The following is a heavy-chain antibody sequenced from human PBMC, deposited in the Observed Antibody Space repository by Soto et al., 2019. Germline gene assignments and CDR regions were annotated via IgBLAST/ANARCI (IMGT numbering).Heavy chain of an antibody. CDR1: GGTFSSYT. Sequence: SVKVSCKASGGTFSSYTISWVRQAPGQGLEWMGRIIPILGIANYAQKFQGRVTITADKSTSTAYMELSSLRSEDTAVYYCARDPGSGWYVVYDFWGQGTLVTVSS. D-gene: IGHD6-19*01. V-gene: IGHV1-69*04. J-gene: IGHJ4*02. CDR3: ARDPGSGWYVVYDF. CDR2: IIPILGIA.